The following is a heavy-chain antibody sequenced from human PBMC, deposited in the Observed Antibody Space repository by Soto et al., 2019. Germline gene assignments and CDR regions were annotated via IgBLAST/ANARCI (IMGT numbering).Heavy chain of an antibody. CDR2: ISSSSSTI. D-gene: IGHD3-22*01. J-gene: IGHJ3*01. V-gene: IGHV3-48*01. CDR3: ARDQLYYNDISGRPLNAFDF. CDR1: GFTFSSYS. Sequence: PGGSLRLSCAASGFTFSSYSMNWVRQAPGKGLEWVSYISSSSSTIYYADSVKGRFTISRDNAKNSLYLQMNSLRAEDTAVYYCARDQLYYNDISGRPLNAFDFWGQGT.